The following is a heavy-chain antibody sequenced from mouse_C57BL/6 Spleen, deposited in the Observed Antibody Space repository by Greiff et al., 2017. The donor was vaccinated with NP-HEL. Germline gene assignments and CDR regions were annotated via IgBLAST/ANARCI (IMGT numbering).Heavy chain of an antibody. D-gene: IGHD2-1*01. CDR3: ARNLYHGPERYAMDY. CDR1: GFSLTSYG. V-gene: IGHV2-2*01. J-gene: IGHJ4*01. CDR2: IWSGGST. Sequence: VKLQESGPGLVQPSQSLSITCTVSGFSLTSYGVHWVRQSPGKGLEWLGVIWSGGSTDYNAAFISRLSISKDNSKSQVFFKMNSLQADDTAIYYCARNLYHGPERYAMDYWGQGTSVTVSS.